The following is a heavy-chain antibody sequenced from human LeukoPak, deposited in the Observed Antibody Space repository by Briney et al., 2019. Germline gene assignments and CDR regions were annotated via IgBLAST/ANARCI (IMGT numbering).Heavy chain of an antibody. Sequence: PGGSLRLSCVASGFTVSSNYMNWVRLAPGKGLEWVSVIYIDGRTYYADSVKGRFSIARDNSKNTLYLQTNSLRVEDTAVYYCARTPHYDSTYFDYWGQGTLVTVSS. CDR3: ARTPHYDSTYFDY. J-gene: IGHJ4*02. CDR2: IYIDGRT. D-gene: IGHD3-22*01. V-gene: IGHV3-66*01. CDR1: GFTVSSNY.